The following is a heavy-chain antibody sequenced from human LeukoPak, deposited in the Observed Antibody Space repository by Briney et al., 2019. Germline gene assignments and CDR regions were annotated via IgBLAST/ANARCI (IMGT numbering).Heavy chain of an antibody. D-gene: IGHD1-7*01. J-gene: IGHJ4*02. CDR2: ISGDGSST. CDR3: ARGGWGTAIDY. V-gene: IGHV3-74*01. CDR1: GFTFSSYW. Sequence: GGSLRLSCAASGFTFSSYWMHWVRQAPGKGLVWVSYISGDGSSTTYADSVKGRFTISRDNAKNTLDLQMNSVRAEDTAVYYCARGGWGTAIDYWAQGTLVTVSS.